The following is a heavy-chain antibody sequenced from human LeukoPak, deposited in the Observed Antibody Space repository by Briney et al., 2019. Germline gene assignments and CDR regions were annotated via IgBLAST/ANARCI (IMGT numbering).Heavy chain of an antibody. J-gene: IGHJ4*02. CDR1: GGSISPYY. CDR3: ARHSGASPHYFDY. CDR2: IFYSGSA. D-gene: IGHD1-26*01. V-gene: IGHV4-59*08. Sequence: SETLSLTCTVSGGSISPYYWSWIRQPPGKELEWIAFIFYSGSAHYNPSLTSRVTISVDTSKNQLSLKLTSVAAADTAVYYCARHSGASPHYFDYWGQGTLVTVSS.